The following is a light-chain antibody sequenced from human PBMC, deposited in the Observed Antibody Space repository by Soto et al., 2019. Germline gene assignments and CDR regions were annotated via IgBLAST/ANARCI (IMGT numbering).Light chain of an antibody. Sequence: EIVLTQSPGTLSLSPGERATLSCRASQSVSSSYLAWYQQKPGQAPRLLIYGTSSRATAIPDRFSGSGSGTDFTLTISRLEPEDFGVYYCHQYGSSSWTFGQGTKVDIK. CDR1: QSVSSSY. CDR3: HQYGSSSWT. V-gene: IGKV3-20*01. CDR2: GTS. J-gene: IGKJ1*01.